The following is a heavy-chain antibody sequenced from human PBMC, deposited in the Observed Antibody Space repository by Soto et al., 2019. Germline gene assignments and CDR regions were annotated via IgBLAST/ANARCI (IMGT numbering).Heavy chain of an antibody. Sequence: SETLSLTCAVSGGSISSGGYSWSWIRQPPGKGLEWIGYIYHSGSTYYNPSLKSRVTISVDTSKNQFSLKLSSVTAADTAVYYCARLGATTVTSNWFDPWGQGTLVTVSS. V-gene: IGHV4-30-2*01. CDR3: ARLGATTVTSNWFDP. CDR1: GGSISSGGYS. CDR2: IYHSGST. J-gene: IGHJ5*02. D-gene: IGHD4-17*01.